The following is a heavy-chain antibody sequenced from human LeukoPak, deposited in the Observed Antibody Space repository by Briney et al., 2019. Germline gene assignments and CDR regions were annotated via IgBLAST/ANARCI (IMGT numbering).Heavy chain of an antibody. CDR2: ISQRGYT. Sequence: SETLSLTCAVSGYSISSGYYWGWIRQPPRKGLQWIGSISQRGYTYYNPTLKSRVTISVDTSRNPSSLKLSSVTDADTAVYYCAGDKETTGTGRPSWFDPWGQGTLVTVSS. J-gene: IGHJ5*02. CDR1: GYSISSGYY. CDR3: AGDKETTGTGRPSWFDP. D-gene: IGHD1-1*01. V-gene: IGHV4-38-2*01.